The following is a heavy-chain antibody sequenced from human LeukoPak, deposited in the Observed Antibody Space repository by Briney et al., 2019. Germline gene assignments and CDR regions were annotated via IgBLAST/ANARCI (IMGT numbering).Heavy chain of an antibody. Sequence: ASVKVSCKASGYTFTGYYMHWVRQAPGQGLEWMGWINPKTGVTNYAQRFQGRATVTTDTSISTAYMDLSNLRSDDTALYYCARGPTVVTPDYWGQGTLVTVSS. V-gene: IGHV1-2*02. CDR3: ARGPTVVTPDY. CDR2: INPKTGVT. J-gene: IGHJ4*02. CDR1: GYTFTGYY. D-gene: IGHD4-23*01.